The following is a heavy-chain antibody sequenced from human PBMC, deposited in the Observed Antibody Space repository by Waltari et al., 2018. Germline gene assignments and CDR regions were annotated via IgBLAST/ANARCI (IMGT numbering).Heavy chain of an antibody. V-gene: IGHV3-33*01. CDR1: GFSFRDYG. CDR2: TRNNRDIK. Sequence: QVELVSSGVGVVQPGTSIRLSCAARGFSFRDYGLYWVRQAPGKGREWLSLTRNNRDIKYYANSVKGRFTISRDKSNNTLYLQISSLRAEDTAIYYCARGRLAYYYDSSNYPEVDFWGQGTLVTVSS. D-gene: IGHD3-22*01. J-gene: IGHJ4*02. CDR3: ARGRLAYYYDSSNYPEVDF.